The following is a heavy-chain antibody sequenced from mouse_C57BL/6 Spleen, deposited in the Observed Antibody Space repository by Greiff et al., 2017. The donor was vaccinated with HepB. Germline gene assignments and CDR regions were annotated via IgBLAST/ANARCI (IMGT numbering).Heavy chain of an antibody. J-gene: IGHJ4*01. Sequence: VQLQQSVAELVRPGASVKLSCTASGFNIKNTYMHWVKQRPEQGLEWIGRIDPANGNTKYAPKFQGKATITVDTSSNTAYLQLSSLTSEDNAIYYCARSLNWVSYAMDYWGQGTSVTVSS. CDR1: GFNIKNTY. V-gene: IGHV14-3*01. D-gene: IGHD4-1*01. CDR3: ARSLNWVSYAMDY. CDR2: IDPANGNT.